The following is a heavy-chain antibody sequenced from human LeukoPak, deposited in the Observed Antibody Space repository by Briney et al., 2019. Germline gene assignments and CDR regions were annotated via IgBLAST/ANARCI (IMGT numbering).Heavy chain of an antibody. CDR1: GFTFSNYG. D-gene: IGHD6-19*01. J-gene: IGHJ4*02. CDR3: ANRHDPLSSGWYYFDY. Sequence: GGSLRLSCAASGFTFSNYGMHWVRQAPGKGLEWVAVISYDESNKYYADSVKGRFTISRDNSKNTLYLQMNSPRAEDTAVYYCANRHDPLSSGWYYFDYWGQGTLVTVSS. CDR2: ISYDESNK. V-gene: IGHV3-30*18.